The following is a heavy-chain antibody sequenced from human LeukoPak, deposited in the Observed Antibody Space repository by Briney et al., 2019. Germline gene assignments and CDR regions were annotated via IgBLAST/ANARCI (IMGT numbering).Heavy chain of an antibody. Sequence: SETLSLTCAVYGGSFSGYYWSWIRQPPGKGLEWIGEINHSGSTNYNPSLKSRVTISVDTSKNQFSLQLNSVTPEDTAVYYCARDKEEWLRFTYYYYYMDVWGKGTTVTVSS. CDR1: GGSFSGYY. CDR3: ARDKEEWLRFTYYYYYMDV. D-gene: IGHD5-12*01. J-gene: IGHJ6*03. CDR2: INHSGST. V-gene: IGHV4-34*01.